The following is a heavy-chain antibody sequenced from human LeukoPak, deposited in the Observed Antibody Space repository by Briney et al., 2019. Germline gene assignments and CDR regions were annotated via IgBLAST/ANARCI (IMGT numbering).Heavy chain of an antibody. V-gene: IGHV3-30*18. CDR2: ISYDGSNK. CDR1: GFTFSSYG. J-gene: IGHJ4*02. CDR3: AKDWGRGYYYDSSGSDY. Sequence: TGGSLRLSCAASGFTFSSYGMHWVRQAPGKGLEWVAVISYDGSNKYYADSVKGRFTISRDNSKNTLYLQMNSLRAEDTAMYYCAKDWGRGYYYDSSGSDYWGQGTLVTVSS. D-gene: IGHD3-22*01.